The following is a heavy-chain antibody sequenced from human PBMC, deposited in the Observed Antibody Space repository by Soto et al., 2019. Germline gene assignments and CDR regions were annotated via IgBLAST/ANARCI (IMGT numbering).Heavy chain of an antibody. CDR3: AKGPKDSTMIVVVSEWYFDL. V-gene: IGHV3-23*01. D-gene: IGHD3-22*01. CDR1: GFTFSSYA. J-gene: IGHJ2*01. Sequence: LRLSCAASGFTFSSYAMSWVRQAPGKGLEWVSAISGSGGSTYYADSVKGRFTISRDNSKNTLYLQMNSLRAEDTAVYYCAKGPKDSTMIVVVSEWYFDLWGRGTLVTVSS. CDR2: ISGSGGST.